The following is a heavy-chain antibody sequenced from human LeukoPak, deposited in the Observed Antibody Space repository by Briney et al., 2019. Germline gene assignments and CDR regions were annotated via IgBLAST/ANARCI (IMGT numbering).Heavy chain of an antibody. D-gene: IGHD3-3*01. J-gene: IGHJ4*02. V-gene: IGHV4-34*01. Sequence: SETLSHTCAVYGGSFSGYYWSWIRQPPGKGLEWIGEINHSGSTNYNPSLKSRVTMSVDTSKNQFSLKLSSVTAADTAVYYCARGGRRLGRVVTGGFDYWGQGTLVTVSS. CDR1: GGSFSGYY. CDR2: INHSGST. CDR3: ARGGRRLGRVVTGGFDY.